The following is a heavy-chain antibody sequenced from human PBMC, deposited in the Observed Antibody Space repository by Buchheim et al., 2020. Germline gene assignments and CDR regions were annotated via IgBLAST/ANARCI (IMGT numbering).Heavy chain of an antibody. D-gene: IGHD3-10*01. CDR1: GFTFSKYN. CDR2: ISGRSRVI. V-gene: IGHV3-48*04. CDR3: ARDGEIGYGMDV. Sequence: EVQVVESGGGLVQPGGSLRLSCAASGFTFSKYNMDWVRQAPGKGLEWGSYISGRSRVIYYADSVKGRLTISRDNAKNSLYLQMNSLRAEDTAVYYCARDGEIGYGMDVWGQGTT. J-gene: IGHJ6*02.